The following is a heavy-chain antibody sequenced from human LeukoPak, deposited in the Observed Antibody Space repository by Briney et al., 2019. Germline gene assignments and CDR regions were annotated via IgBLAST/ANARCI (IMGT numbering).Heavy chain of an antibody. V-gene: IGHV1-8*03. J-gene: IGHJ4*02. D-gene: IGHD2-8*01. CDR3: ARGETQCMDY. Sequence: ASVNVSCKASGYTFTNYGISWVRQAPGQGLEWMGWVTPRSGHAGYAQKFQGRVIITRDTSLATAYLELNILTSEDTAVYYCARGETQCMDYWGQGTLVTVSS. CDR2: VTPRSGHA. CDR1: GYTFTNYG.